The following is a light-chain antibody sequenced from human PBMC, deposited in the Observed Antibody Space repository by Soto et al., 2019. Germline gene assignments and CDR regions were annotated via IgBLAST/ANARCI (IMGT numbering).Light chain of an antibody. CDR2: EVN. V-gene: IGLV2-8*01. CDR1: STDVGEYNY. J-gene: IGLJ2*01. CDR3: SSFVGAPVI. Sequence: QSALTQPPSASGSPGQSVTIPCAGTSTDVGEYNYVSWYQQHPGKVSKLIIFEVNKRPSGVPDRFSGSKSGDTASLTVSGLQAEDEADYYCSSFVGAPVIFGGGTQLTVL.